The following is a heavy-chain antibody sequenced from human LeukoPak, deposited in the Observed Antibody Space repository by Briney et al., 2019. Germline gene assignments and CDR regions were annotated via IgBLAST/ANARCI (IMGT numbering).Heavy chain of an antibody. D-gene: IGHD3-10*01. V-gene: IGHV4-34*01. J-gene: IGHJ5*02. Sequence: SETLSLTCAVYGGSFSGYYWSWIRQPPGKGLEWIGEINHSGSTNYNLSLKSRVTISVDTSKNQFSLKLCSVTAADTAVYYCARRHWLGELLWFDPWGQGTLVTVSS. CDR1: GGSFSGYY. CDR3: ARRHWLGELLWFDP. CDR2: INHSGST.